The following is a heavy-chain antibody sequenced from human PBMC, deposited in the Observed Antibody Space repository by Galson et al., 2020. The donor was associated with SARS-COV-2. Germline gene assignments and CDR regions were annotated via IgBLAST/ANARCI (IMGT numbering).Heavy chain of an antibody. D-gene: IGHD3-9*01. CDR1: GFTFSSYA. CDR2: ISYDGSNK. J-gene: IGHJ6*03. V-gene: IGHV3-30*01. CDR3: ARDSYFYDILTGYYNWGQTYYYYYYMDV. Sequence: GGSLRLSCAASGFTFSSYAMHWVRQAPGKGLEWVAVISYDGSNKYYADSVKGRFTISRDNSKNTLYLQMNSLRAEDTAVYYCARDSYFYDILTGYYNWGQTYYYYYYMDVWGKGTTVTVSS.